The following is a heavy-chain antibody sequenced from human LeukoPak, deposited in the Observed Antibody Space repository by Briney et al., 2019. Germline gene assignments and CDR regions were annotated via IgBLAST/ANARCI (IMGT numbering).Heavy chain of an antibody. Sequence: PGGSLRLSCAASGFTFSSYSMNWVRQAPGKGLEWVSYISNSSSTIYYADSVKGRFTISRDNAKNSLYLQMNSLRAEDTAVYYCAKDGGSDPHPFDIWGQGTMVAVSS. J-gene: IGHJ3*02. CDR1: GFTFSSYS. CDR2: ISNSSSTI. V-gene: IGHV3-48*01. CDR3: AKDGGSDPHPFDI. D-gene: IGHD2-15*01.